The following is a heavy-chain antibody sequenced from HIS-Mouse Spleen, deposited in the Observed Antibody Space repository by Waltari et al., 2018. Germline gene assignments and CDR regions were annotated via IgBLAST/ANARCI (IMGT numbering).Heavy chain of an antibody. CDR1: GCSIRSSSYY. J-gene: IGHJ2*01. CDR3: AREIPYSSSWYDWYFDL. V-gene: IGHV4-39*07. D-gene: IGHD6-13*01. CDR2: IYYSGST. Sequence: QLQLQESGPGLVTPSETLSLTCTVSGCSIRSSSYYWGWIRQPPGKGLEWIGSIYYSGSTYDNPSLKSRVTISVDTSKNQFSLKLSSVTAADTAVYYCAREIPYSSSWYDWYFDLWGRGTLVTVSS.